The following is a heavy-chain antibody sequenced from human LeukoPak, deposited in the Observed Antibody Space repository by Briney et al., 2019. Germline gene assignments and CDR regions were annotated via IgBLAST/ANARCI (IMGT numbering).Heavy chain of an antibody. V-gene: IGHV4-59*08. D-gene: IGHD1-1*01. CDR1: GGPISSYY. Sequence: SETLSLTCTVSGGPISSYYWSWIRQPPGKGLEWIGYIYYSGSTNYNPSLKSRVTISVDTSKNQFSLKLSSVTAADTAVYYCARHNVVPDEITNGMDVWGQGTTVTVSS. CDR2: IYYSGST. CDR3: ARHNVVPDEITNGMDV. J-gene: IGHJ6*02.